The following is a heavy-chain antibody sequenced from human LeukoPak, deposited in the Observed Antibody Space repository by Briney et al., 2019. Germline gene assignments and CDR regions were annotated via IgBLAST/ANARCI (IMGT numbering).Heavy chain of an antibody. CDR1: GGSISSGGYY. CDR3: ARDNYSNYADY. J-gene: IGHJ4*02. CDR2: IYHSGST. V-gene: IGHV4-30-2*01. D-gene: IGHD4-11*01. Sequence: SQTLSLTCTVSGGSISSGGYYWSWIRQPPGKGLEWIGYIYHSGSTYYNPSLKSRVTISVDRSKNQFSLKLSSVTAADTAVYYCARDNYSNYADYWGQGTLVTVSS.